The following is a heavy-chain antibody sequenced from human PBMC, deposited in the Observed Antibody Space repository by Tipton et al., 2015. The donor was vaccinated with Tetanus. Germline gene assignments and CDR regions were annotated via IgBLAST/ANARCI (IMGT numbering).Heavy chain of an antibody. CDR2: IYFEGST. D-gene: IGHD3-10*01. J-gene: IGHJ5*02. CDR1: GGSISGKKYY. V-gene: IGHV4-39*02. Sequence: TLSLTCTVSGGSISGKKYYWGWIRQPPGRGLEWIASIYFEGSTYYSPSFKSRVSIAVDRSQSVFSLNLTSATAADTAVYYCARHLYGYWFDPWGQGAL. CDR3: ARHLYGYWFDP.